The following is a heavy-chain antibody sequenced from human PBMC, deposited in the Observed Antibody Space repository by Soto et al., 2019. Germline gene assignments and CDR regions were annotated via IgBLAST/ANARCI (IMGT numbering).Heavy chain of an antibody. D-gene: IGHD3-10*01. CDR2: ISAYNGNT. J-gene: IGHJ6*03. V-gene: IGHV1-18*04. Sequence: ASVKVSCKASGYTFTYRYLHWVRQAPGQALEWMGWISAYNGNTNYAQKLQGRVTMTTDTSTSTAYMELRSLRSDDTAVYYCASSPYYYGSGSSNYYMDVWGKGTTVTVSS. CDR3: ASSPYYYGSGSSNYYMDV. CDR1: GYTFTYRY.